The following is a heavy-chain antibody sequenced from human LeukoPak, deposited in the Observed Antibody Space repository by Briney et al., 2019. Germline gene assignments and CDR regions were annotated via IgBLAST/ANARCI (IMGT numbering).Heavy chain of an antibody. D-gene: IGHD3-10*01. V-gene: IGHV3-48*01. CDR1: GFTFSSYS. Sequence: GGSLRLSCAASGFTFSSYSMNWVRQAPGKGLEWVSYISSSSSTIYYADSVKGRFTISRDNAKNSLYLQMNSLRAEDTAVYYCARDQFAMVRGLDYWGQGTLVTVSS. CDR2: ISSSSSTI. CDR3: ARDQFAMVRGLDY. J-gene: IGHJ4*02.